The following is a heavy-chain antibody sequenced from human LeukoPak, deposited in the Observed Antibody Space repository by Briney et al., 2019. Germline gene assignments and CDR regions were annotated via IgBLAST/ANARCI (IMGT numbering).Heavy chain of an antibody. V-gene: IGHV3-23*01. D-gene: IGHD2-15*01. Sequence: PGGSLRLSCAASGFTFSSYEMNWVRQAPGKGLEWVSAIRASGGTAYYADSVKGRFTISGDNSKNTLYLQMNSLRAEDTAVYYCARLKSLSGGNSDYWGQGTLVTVSS. CDR2: IRASGGTA. CDR3: ARLKSLSGGNSDY. CDR1: GFTFSSYE. J-gene: IGHJ4*02.